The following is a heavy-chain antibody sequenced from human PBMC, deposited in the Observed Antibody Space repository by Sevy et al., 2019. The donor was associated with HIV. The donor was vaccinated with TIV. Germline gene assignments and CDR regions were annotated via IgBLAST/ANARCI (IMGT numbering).Heavy chain of an antibody. CDR3: ARDPYSSSWGGMDV. CDR2: IWYDGSNK. V-gene: IGHV3-33*01. J-gene: IGHJ6*02. Sequence: GGSLRLSCAASAFTFDSYGTHWVRQAPGKGLEWVTLIWYDGSNKYYADSVKGRFTISRDNSENKLYLQMNSLRVEDTAMYYCARDPYSSSWGGMDVWGQGTTVTVSS. D-gene: IGHD6-13*01. CDR1: AFTFDSYG.